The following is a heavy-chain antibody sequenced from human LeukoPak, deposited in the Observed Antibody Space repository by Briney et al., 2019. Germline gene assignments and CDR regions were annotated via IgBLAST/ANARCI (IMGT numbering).Heavy chain of an antibody. CDR2: INPNSGGT. Sequence: GASVKVSCKASGYTFTGYYMHWVRQAPGQGLEWMGWINPNSGGTDYAQKFQGRVTMTRDTSISTAYMDLSRLRSDDTAVYYCASVLNGDYYFDYWGQGTLVTVSS. J-gene: IGHJ4*02. D-gene: IGHD4-17*01. CDR1: GYTFTGYY. V-gene: IGHV1-2*02. CDR3: ASVLNGDYYFDY.